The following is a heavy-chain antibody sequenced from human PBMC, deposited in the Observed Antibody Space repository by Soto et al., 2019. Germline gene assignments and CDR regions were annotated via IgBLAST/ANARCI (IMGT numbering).Heavy chain of an antibody. CDR1: GASISSSGYY. Sequence: QLQLQESGPGLVKPSETLSLTCTVSGASISSSGYYWGWIRQPPGKGLEWIGSIYYSGSTYYNPXLKSGVTIGVXXSXDXXSLKVRSATAADTAVYYCARHKPDSSGWYYYGMDVWGQGTTVTVSS. V-gene: IGHV4-39*01. CDR3: ARHKPDSSGWYYYGMDV. J-gene: IGHJ6*02. CDR2: IYYSGST. D-gene: IGHD6-19*01.